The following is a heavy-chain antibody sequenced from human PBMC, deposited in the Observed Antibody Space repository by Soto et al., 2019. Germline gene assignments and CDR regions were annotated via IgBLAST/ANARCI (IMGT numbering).Heavy chain of an antibody. D-gene: IGHD3-10*01. J-gene: IGHJ6*02. CDR1: GFTFSLYS. V-gene: IGHV3-48*02. CDR3: ARAVTWGLDV. Sequence: EVQLVESGGGLVQPGGSLRLSCAASGFTFSLYSMSWVRQAPGKGLEWVSYISRSSTGIHYADSVKSRFTISRDDATNSMHLQMNRLRDGDTAVYYCARAVTWGLDVWGQGTSVSISS. CDR2: ISRSSTGI.